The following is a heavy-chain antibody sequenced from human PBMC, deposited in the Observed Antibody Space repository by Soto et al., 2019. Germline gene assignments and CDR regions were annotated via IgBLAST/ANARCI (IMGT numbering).Heavy chain of an antibody. J-gene: IGHJ5*02. CDR3: ARNYYDSSGYYCTPNNWFDP. CDR2: IYYSGST. Sequence: QVQLQESGPGLVKPSQTLSLTCTVSGGSISSGGYYWSWIRQHPGKGLEWIGYIYYSGSTYYNPSLKSRVTISVDTSKNQCSLKLSSVTAADTAVYYCARNYYDSSGYYCTPNNWFDPWGQGTLVTVSS. CDR1: GGSISSGGYY. V-gene: IGHV4-31*03. D-gene: IGHD3-22*01.